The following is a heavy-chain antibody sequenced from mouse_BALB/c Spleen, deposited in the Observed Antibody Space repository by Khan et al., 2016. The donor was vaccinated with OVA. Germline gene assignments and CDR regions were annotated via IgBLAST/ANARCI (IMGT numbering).Heavy chain of an antibody. CDR1: GYTFTNYG. V-gene: IGHV9-1*02. Sequence: QIQLVQSGPELMKSGETVKISCKASGYTFTNYGMNWVKQAPGKGLKWMGWINTYTGEPTYTDDFKGRFAFSLETSASTAYLQINNLNIEAMATSVCARGASYGYCDVWGPGATVTVSS. J-gene: IGHJ1*01. CDR2: INTYTGEP. CDR3: ARGASYGYCDV.